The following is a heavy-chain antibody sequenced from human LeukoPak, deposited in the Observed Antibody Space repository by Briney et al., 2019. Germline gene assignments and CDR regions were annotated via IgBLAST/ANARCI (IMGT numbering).Heavy chain of an antibody. D-gene: IGHD5-18*01. V-gene: IGHV4-39*07. Sequence: SETLSLTCTVSGGSIISSSYYWGWIRQPPGKGLEWIGEINHSGSTNYNPSLKSRVTISVDTSKNQFSLKLSSVTAADTAVYYCARLDTATALDYWGQGTLVTVSS. CDR3: ARLDTATALDY. J-gene: IGHJ4*02. CDR1: GGSIISSSYY. CDR2: INHSGST.